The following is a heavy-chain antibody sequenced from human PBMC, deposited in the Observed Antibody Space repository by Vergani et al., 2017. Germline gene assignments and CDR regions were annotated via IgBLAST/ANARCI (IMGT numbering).Heavy chain of an antibody. D-gene: IGHD2-15*01. CDR3: AKGVATEG. CDR1: GFTFSSYD. J-gene: IGHJ4*02. V-gene: IGHV3-23*01. CDR2: ISANSKNT. Sequence: EVQLSESGGGLVQPGGSLRLSCAASGFTFSSYDMTWVRQAPGMGLEWVSGISANSKNTYYADSVKGRFTISRDNPKNTVNLQMSRLRAEDSAVYYWAKGVATEGWGQGTLVTVSS.